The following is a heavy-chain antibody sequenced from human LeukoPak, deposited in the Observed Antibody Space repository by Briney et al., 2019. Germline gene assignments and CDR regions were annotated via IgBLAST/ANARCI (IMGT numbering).Heavy chain of an antibody. CDR3: ARDRGQLWLDY. J-gene: IGHJ4*02. CDR2: IYYSGST. D-gene: IGHD5-18*01. Sequence: SETLSLTCTVSGGSISRYYWSWIRQPPGKGLEWIGYIYYSGSTNYNPSLKSRVTISVDTSKNQFSLKLSSVTAADTAVYYCARDRGQLWLDYWGQGTLVTVSS. V-gene: IGHV4-59*01. CDR1: GGSISRYY.